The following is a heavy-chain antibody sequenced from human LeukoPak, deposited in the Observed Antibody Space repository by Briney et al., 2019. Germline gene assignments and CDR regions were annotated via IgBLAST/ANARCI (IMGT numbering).Heavy chain of an antibody. CDR3: ARVVRITMVRGVIHYYYYMDV. D-gene: IGHD3-10*01. J-gene: IGHJ6*03. CDR1: GYTFTSYD. CDR2: MNPNSGNT. Sequence: ASVKVSCKASGYTFTSYDINWVRQATGQGLEWMGWMNPNSGNTGYAQKFQGRVTMTRNTSISTAYMELSSLRSEDTAVYYCARVVRITMVRGVIHYYYYMDVWGKGTTVTISS. V-gene: IGHV1-8*01.